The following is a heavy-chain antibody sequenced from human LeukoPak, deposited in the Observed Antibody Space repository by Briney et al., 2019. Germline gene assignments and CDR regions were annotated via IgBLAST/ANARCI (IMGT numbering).Heavy chain of an antibody. CDR3: ARIYSSSWFLNWFDP. D-gene: IGHD6-13*01. Sequence: PSETLSLTCTVSDGSISSGSYYWSWIRQPAGKGLEWIGRIYTSGSTTCNSSLKSRVTISLDTSKNHFSLRLSSATAADTAVYYCARIYSSSWFLNWFDPWGQGTLVTVSS. CDR2: IYTSGST. J-gene: IGHJ5*02. V-gene: IGHV4-61*02. CDR1: DGSISSGSYY.